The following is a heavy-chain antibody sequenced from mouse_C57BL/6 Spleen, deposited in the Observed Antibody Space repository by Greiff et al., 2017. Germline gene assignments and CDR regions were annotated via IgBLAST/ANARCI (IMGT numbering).Heavy chain of an antibody. CDR3: VRPGGYYPLLLAMDY. CDR1: GFSFNTYA. Sequence: EVQVVESGGGLVQPTGSLKLSCAASGFSFNTYAMNWVRQAPGKGLEWVARIRSKSNNYATYYADSVKDRFTISRDDSESMLYLQMNNLKTEDTAMYDCVRPGGYYPLLLAMDYWGQGTSVTVSS. D-gene: IGHD2-3*01. CDR2: IRSKSNNYAT. V-gene: IGHV10-1*01. J-gene: IGHJ4*01.